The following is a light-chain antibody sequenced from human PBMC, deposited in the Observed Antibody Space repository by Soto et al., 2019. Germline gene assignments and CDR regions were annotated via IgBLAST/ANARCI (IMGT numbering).Light chain of an antibody. CDR2: DVS. J-gene: IGLJ1*01. CDR1: SSDVGAYNY. Sequence: QSALTQPGSVSGSPGQSVTISCTGTSSDVGAYNYVSWYQQHPGQAPKFMIYDVSKRPSGVPDRFSGSKSGNTASLTISGLQADDEADYYCCSYAGTYSYVFGTGTKVTVL. V-gene: IGLV2-11*01. CDR3: CSYAGTYSYV.